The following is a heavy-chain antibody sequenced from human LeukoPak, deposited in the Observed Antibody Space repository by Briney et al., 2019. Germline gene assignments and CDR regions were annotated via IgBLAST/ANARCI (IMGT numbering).Heavy chain of an antibody. J-gene: IGHJ4*02. V-gene: IGHV3-7*01. CDR3: AREPGIAVAGTLYYFDY. CDR2: IKQDGSEK. D-gene: IGHD6-19*01. CDR1: GFTFTTYW. Sequence: GGSLRLSCAASGFTFTTYWMSWVRQAPGKGLEWMANIKQDGSEKYYVDSVKGRFTISRDNAKNSLYLQMNSLRAEDTAVYYCAREPGIAVAGTLYYFDYWGQGTLVTVSS.